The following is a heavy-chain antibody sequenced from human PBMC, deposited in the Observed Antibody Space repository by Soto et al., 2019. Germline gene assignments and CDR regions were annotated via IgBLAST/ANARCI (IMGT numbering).Heavy chain of an antibody. V-gene: IGHV1-69*01. CDR1: VGTFGTYT. Sequence: QVQLVKPGAELKRPGSSMRFSCKASVGTFGTYTIAWLRPPPGQGPEWMGGILPIINESNYPQKFQGRVTITADDSTSTAYMDLSSLRLDDAAVYYGARRVGGSAGGFDQWGQGTLVTVS. CDR3: ARRVGGSAGGFDQ. J-gene: IGHJ4*02. CDR2: ILPIINES.